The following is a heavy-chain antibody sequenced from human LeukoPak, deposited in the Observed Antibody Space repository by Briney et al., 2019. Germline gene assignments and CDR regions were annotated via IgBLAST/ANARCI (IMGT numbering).Heavy chain of an antibody. J-gene: IGHJ3*02. D-gene: IGHD6-13*01. CDR1: GGSFSGYY. Sequence: SETLSLTRAVYGGSFSGYYWSWIRQPPGKGLQLIGEINHSGSTNYNPSLESRVTISVDTSKNQFSLNLNSVTAADTAMYYCARPTIAAAGRLAFDIWGQGTMVTVSS. V-gene: IGHV4-34*01. CDR2: INHSGST. CDR3: ARPTIAAAGRLAFDI.